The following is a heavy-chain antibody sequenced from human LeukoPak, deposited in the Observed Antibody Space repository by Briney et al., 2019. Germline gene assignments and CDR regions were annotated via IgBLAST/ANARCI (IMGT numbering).Heavy chain of an antibody. V-gene: IGHV4-59*08. Sequence: SETLSLTCTVSGGSINSYDWTWIRQPPGKGLEWIGFVYYSGSTKYNPSRKSRVTISVDTSKNQFWLRVHFVSPADTALYYCASTRRAAVAGRFDSWGQGTLVTVSS. D-gene: IGHD6-19*01. J-gene: IGHJ4*02. CDR2: VYYSGST. CDR3: ASTRRAAVAGRFDS. CDR1: GGSINSYD.